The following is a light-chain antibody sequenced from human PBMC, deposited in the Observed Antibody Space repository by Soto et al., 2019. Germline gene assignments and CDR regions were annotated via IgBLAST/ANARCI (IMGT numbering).Light chain of an antibody. V-gene: IGLV2-11*01. CDR3: CSYAGSYTFEWV. CDR2: DVS. J-gene: IGLJ3*02. CDR1: SSDVGGYNY. Sequence: QSALTQPRSVSGSPGQSVTISCTGTSSDVGGYNYVSWYQQHPGKAPKLMIYDVSKRPSGVPDRVSGSKSGNTASLTISGLQAEDEADYYCCSYAGSYTFEWVFGGGTKLTVL.